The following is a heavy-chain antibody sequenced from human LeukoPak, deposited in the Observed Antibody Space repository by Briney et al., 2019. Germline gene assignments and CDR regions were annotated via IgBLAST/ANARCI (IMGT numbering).Heavy chain of an antibody. D-gene: IGHD2-2*01. J-gene: IGHJ4*02. CDR3: ARAVRMGSSSSSYDY. V-gene: IGHV3-64*01. Sequence: GGSLRLSCAASGFTFSSYAMHWLRQAPGKGLEYVSAISNNGGSTCYANSVKGRFTISRDNAKNALYLQMGSLRAEDMAVYFCARAVRMGSSSSSYDYWGQGTLVTVSS. CDR2: ISNNGGST. CDR1: GFTFSSYA.